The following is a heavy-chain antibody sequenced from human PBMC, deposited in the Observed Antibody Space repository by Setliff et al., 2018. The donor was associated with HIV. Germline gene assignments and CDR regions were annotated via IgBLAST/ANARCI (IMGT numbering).Heavy chain of an antibody. CDR3: ARGKTWLRFLDY. J-gene: IGHJ4*02. D-gene: IGHD5-12*01. V-gene: IGHV1-18*01. CDR2: INTHSGYT. Sequence: ASVKVTCKASGYTFNNYGISWVRQAPGQGLEWMGWINTHSGYTNYAQNVQGRVTVTMDTSTSTAYMELRSLKSDDTAVYYCARGKTWLRFLDYWGQGTLVTVS. CDR1: GYTFNNYG.